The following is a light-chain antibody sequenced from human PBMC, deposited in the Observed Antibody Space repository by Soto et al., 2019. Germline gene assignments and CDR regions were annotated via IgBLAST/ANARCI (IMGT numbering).Light chain of an antibody. V-gene: IGLV7-43*01. CDR3: LLYYGGAQGV. Sequence: QAVVTQQPSLTVSPGGTVTLTCASSTGAVTSGYYPNWFQQKPGQAPRALIYSKSNKHSWTPARFSGSLLGGKAALTLSGVQHEDEAEYYCLLYYGGAQGVFGAGTKLTVL. CDR1: TGAVTSGYY. CDR2: SKS. J-gene: IGLJ3*02.